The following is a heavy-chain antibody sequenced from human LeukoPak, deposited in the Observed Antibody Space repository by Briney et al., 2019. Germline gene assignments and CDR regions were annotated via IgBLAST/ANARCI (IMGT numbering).Heavy chain of an antibody. CDR3: ARAYCGGDCYLSWQFDY. J-gene: IGHJ4*02. CDR2: INPNSGGT. V-gene: IGHV1-2*02. Sequence: AASVKVSCKASGYTFTGYYMHWVRQAPGQGLEWMGWINPNSGGTNYAQKFQGRVTMTRDTSISTAYMELSSLRSEDTAVYYCARAYCGGDCYLSWQFDYWGQGTLVTVSS. CDR1: GYTFTGYY. D-gene: IGHD2-21*02.